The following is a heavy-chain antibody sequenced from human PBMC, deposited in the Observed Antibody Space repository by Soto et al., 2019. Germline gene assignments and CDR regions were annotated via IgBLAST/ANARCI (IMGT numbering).Heavy chain of an antibody. CDR3: ARPVSRVVVNYYYYGMDV. Sequence: QVQLVQSGAEVKKPGSSVKVSCKASGGTFSSYAISWVRQAPGQGLEWMGGIIPIFGTANYAQKFQGRVTITADESTSTAYMELSSLRSADTAVYYCARPVSRVVVNYYYYGMDVWGQGTTVTVSS. J-gene: IGHJ6*02. CDR1: GGTFSSYA. CDR2: IIPIFGTA. V-gene: IGHV1-69*01. D-gene: IGHD3-22*01.